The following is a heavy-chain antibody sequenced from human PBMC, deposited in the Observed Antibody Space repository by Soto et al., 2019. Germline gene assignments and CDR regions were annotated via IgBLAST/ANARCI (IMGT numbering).Heavy chain of an antibody. CDR3: AMPKFAGGTSEGFGP. Sequence: EVQLVESGGGLVQPGGSLRLSCAASGFTCSNYHMNWVRQAPGKGLEWISYISSGSTTIYYAASVMGRFTISRGNAKNSLYLQMTTLRVEDTAVYFCAMPKFAGGTSEGFGPWGQGTLVTVSP. J-gene: IGHJ5*02. CDR1: GFTCSNYH. CDR2: ISSGSTTI. V-gene: IGHV3-48*01. D-gene: IGHD3-16*01.